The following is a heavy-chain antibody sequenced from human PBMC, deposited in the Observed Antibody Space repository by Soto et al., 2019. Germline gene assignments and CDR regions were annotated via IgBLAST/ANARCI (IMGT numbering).Heavy chain of an antibody. CDR2: ISWNSGSI. CDR3: AKAGTYYYYYMDV. V-gene: IGHV3-9*01. J-gene: IGHJ6*03. CDR1: GFTFDDYA. Sequence: EVQLVESGGGLVQPGRSLRLSCAASGFTFDDYAMHWVRQAPGKGLEWVSGISWNSGSIGYADSVKSRFTSSRDNAKNSLYLQMNSLRAGDTALYYCAKAGTYYYYYMDVWGKGTTVTVSS.